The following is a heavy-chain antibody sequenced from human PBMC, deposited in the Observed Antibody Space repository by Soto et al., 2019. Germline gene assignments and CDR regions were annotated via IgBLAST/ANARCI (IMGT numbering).Heavy chain of an antibody. D-gene: IGHD1-1*01. V-gene: IGHV1-18*01. CDR1: GYTFTSYG. CDR3: ARGRYGDY. Sequence: QVHLVQSGAEVKKPGASVKVSCKCSGYTFTSYGITWVRQAPGQGLEWMGWISAHNGNTDYAQQVQGRVTVTRDTSTSTAYMELRSLRSDDTAVYYCARGRYGDYWGQEALVTVSS. CDR2: ISAHNGNT. J-gene: IGHJ4*02.